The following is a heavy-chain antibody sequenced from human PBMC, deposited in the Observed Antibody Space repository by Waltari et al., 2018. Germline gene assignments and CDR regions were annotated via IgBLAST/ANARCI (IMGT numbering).Heavy chain of an antibody. CDR2: IIPIFGTA. V-gene: IGHV1-69*05. CDR1: GGTFSSYA. J-gene: IGHJ5*02. D-gene: IGHD4-4*01. Sequence: QVQLVQSGAEVKKPGSSVKVSCKASGGTFSSYAIRWVRQAPGQGLEWMGGIIPIFGTANYAQKFQGRVTITTDESTSTAYMELSSLRSEDTAVYYCASISTYSNYGWFDPWGQGTLVTVSS. CDR3: ASISTYSNYGWFDP.